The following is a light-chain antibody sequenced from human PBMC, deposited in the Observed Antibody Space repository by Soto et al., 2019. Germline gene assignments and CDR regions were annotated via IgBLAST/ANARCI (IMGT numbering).Light chain of an antibody. CDR1: QGIRNY. CDR2: AAS. J-gene: IGKJ3*01. Sequence: DIQMTQSPPSLSASVGDRFTITCRASQGIRNYVAWYQQIPGKAPKLLIYAASTLQSGVPSRFSGSGSGTDFTLTINGLQPEDVATYSCQKYSSVPVFGPGTKVEIK. CDR3: QKYSSVPV. V-gene: IGKV1-27*01.